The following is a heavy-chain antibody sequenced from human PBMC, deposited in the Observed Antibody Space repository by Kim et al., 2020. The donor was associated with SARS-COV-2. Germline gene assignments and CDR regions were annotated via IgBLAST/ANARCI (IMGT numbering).Heavy chain of an antibody. J-gene: IGHJ3*01. D-gene: IGHD3-10*01. CDR2: VSWNSDAL. Sequence: GGSLRLSCAASGINFNEYAMHWVRLAPGKGLEWVSGVSWNSDALGYADSVKGRFSISRDNAKNSVYLQMNSLRPEDTAMYYCAKGHLVRGLLNPFDVWGAGTMVIVSS. CDR1: GINFNEYA. CDR3: AKGHLVRGLLNPFDV. V-gene: IGHV3-9*01.